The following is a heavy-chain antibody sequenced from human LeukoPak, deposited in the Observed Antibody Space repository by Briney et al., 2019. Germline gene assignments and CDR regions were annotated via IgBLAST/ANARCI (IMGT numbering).Heavy chain of an antibody. V-gene: IGHV1-24*01. CDR1: ESSLSDLS. CDR2: FDSENNKM. Sequence: ASGKVSCKISESSLSDLSINWVREAPGEGLEWMGGFDSENNKMVYSQKFQGRVTMTEDTSADTAYMDLTSLRSEDTAVYFCATDRVYRSSGRSWGFFDYWGQGTLVIVSS. D-gene: IGHD6-19*01. J-gene: IGHJ4*02. CDR3: ATDRVYRSSGRSWGFFDY.